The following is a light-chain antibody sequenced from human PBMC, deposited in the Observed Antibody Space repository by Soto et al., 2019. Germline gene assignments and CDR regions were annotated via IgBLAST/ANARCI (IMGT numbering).Light chain of an antibody. Sequence: QSVLTQPPSMCAAPGQMVAISCSGTSSNIGDNSVSWYQHFPGTAPKVLIYDNNRRPSGIPDRFSGSKSGTSATLTIIGLQTGDEADDYCATWDSALSAGVFGGGSKVTVL. V-gene: IGLV1-51*01. J-gene: IGLJ3*02. CDR3: ATWDSALSAGV. CDR1: SSNIGDNS. CDR2: DNN.